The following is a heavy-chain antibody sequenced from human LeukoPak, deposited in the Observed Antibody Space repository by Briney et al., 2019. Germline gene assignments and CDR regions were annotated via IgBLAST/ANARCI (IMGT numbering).Heavy chain of an antibody. D-gene: IGHD3-3*01. CDR2: INPNSGDT. Sequence: ASVKVSCKASGYTFTGYYIHWVRRAPGQGLEWMAWINPNSGDTNYAQKFQGRVTMTRDTSISTAYMELSRLRSDDTAVYYCARDLGYDFWSGYHLFQHWGQGTLVTVSS. CDR1: GYTFTGYY. V-gene: IGHV1-2*02. J-gene: IGHJ1*01. CDR3: ARDLGYDFWSGYHLFQH.